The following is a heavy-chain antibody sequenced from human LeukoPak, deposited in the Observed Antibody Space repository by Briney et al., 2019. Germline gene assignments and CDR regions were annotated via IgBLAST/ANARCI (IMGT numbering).Heavy chain of an antibody. Sequence: SETLALTCTVSGGSISSYYWSWIRQPPGKGLEWIGYIYYSGSTNYNPSLKSRVTIPVDTSKNQFSLKQSSVTAADTAVYYCARHLPRWSGYPNDAFDIWGQGTMVTVSS. CDR2: IYYSGST. CDR3: ARHLPRWSGYPNDAFDI. D-gene: IGHD3-3*01. V-gene: IGHV4-59*08. CDR1: GGSISSYY. J-gene: IGHJ3*02.